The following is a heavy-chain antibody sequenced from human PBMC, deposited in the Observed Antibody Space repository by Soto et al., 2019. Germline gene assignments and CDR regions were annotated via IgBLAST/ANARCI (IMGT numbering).Heavy chain of an antibody. V-gene: IGHV4-59*12. Sequence: SETLSQACTVSGDSNSRYYCSWIRQHPGKGLEWIGYIYYSGSTYYNPSLKSRVTISVDTSKNQFSLKLSSVTAADTAVYYCARGITIFGVVNPISYYGMDVWGQGTTVTVSS. CDR1: GDSNSRYY. D-gene: IGHD3-3*01. CDR2: IYYSGST. CDR3: ARGITIFGVVNPISYYGMDV. J-gene: IGHJ6*02.